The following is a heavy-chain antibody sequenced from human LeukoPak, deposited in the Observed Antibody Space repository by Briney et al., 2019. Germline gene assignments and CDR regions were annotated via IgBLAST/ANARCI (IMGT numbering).Heavy chain of an antibody. CDR2: ISAYNGNT. J-gene: IGHJ4*02. Sequence: ASVKVSCKASGYTFTSYGISWVRQAPGQGLEWMGWISAYNGNTNYAQKLQGRVTMTTDTSTSTAYMELRSLRSEDTAVYYCAREARNLVRSAGIVGAYYFDYWGQGTLVTVSS. CDR3: AREARNLVRSAGIVGAYYFDY. CDR1: GYTFTSYG. V-gene: IGHV1-18*01. D-gene: IGHD1-26*01.